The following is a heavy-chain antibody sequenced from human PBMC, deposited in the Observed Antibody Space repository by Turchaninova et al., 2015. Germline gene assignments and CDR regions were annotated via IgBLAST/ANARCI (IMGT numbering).Heavy chain of an antibody. CDR3: ARSIAAGGTDNLKMDC. J-gene: IGHJ4*02. D-gene: IGHD6-13*01. V-gene: IGHV3-21*01. CDR1: GFSFSSES. CDR2: ISMSSTYI. Sequence: EVQLVGSGCGLVKTGGSLRLFCEGAGFSFSSESTNWGRQAPGKGLEWGSSISMSSTYIYYADSVKGRFTISRDNAKNSLYLQMNSLRAEDTAVYYCARSIAAGGTDNLKMDCWGQGTLVTVSS.